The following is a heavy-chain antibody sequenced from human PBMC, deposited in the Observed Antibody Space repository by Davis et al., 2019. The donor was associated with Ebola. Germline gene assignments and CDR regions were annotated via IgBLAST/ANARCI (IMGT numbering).Heavy chain of an antibody. CDR2: ISWNSGSI. CDR3: ARGGGSSWTRNSFDY. D-gene: IGHD6-13*01. CDR1: GFTFDDYA. V-gene: IGHV3-9*01. Sequence: SLKISCAASGFTFDDYAMHWVRQAPGKGLEWVSGISWNSGSIGYADSVKGRFTISRDNAKNSLYLQMNSLRAEDTAVYYCARGGGSSWTRNSFDYWGQGTLVTVSS. J-gene: IGHJ4*02.